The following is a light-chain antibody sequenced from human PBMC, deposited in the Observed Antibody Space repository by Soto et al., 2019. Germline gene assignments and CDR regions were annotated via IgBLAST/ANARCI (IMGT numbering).Light chain of an antibody. J-gene: IGKJ1*01. CDR1: QSVSSN. V-gene: IGKV3-15*01. CDR3: LQYHNLWA. Sequence: EIVMTQSPATLSVSPGERATLSCRASQSVSSNLAWYQQKPGRAPRLLIYDASSRATGIPARFSGSGSGTEFTLTITITSLQSEDFTVYSCLQYHNLWAFGQGTKVDIK. CDR2: DAS.